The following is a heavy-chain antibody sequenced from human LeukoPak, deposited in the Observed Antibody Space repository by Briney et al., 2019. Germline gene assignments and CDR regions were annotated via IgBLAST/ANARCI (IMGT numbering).Heavy chain of an antibody. CDR2: IIPILGIA. D-gene: IGHD2-15*01. CDR1: GGKLSSYA. CDR3: AREVAVVAATYWFES. V-gene: IGHV1-69*04. Sequence: ASVKVSCKASGGKLSSYASSWVREAPGQGLEWMGRIIPILGIANYAQKFQGRVTITADKSTSTAYMELSRLRAEDTAVYYCAREVAVVAATYWFESWGQGTLVTVSS. J-gene: IGHJ5*01.